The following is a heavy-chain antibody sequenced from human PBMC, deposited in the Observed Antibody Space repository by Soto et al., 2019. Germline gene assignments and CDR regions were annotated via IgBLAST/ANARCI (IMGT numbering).Heavy chain of an antibody. D-gene: IGHD2-2*01. CDR1: GFTFSCSA. CDR2: IRSKANSYAT. J-gene: IGHJ6*02. CDR3: TNLPGSTTYYYGMDV. V-gene: IGHV3-73*01. Sequence: PGGSLRLSCAASGFTFSCSAMHWVRQSSGKGLEWVGRIRSKANSYATAYAASVKGRFTISRDDSKNTAYLQMNSLKTEDTAVYYCTNLPGSTTYYYGMDVWGQGTTVTVSS.